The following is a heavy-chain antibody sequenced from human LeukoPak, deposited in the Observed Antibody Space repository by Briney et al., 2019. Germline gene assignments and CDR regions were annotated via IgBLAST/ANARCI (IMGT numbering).Heavy chain of an antibody. Sequence: GGSLRLSCAVSGLTLSNYGMSWVRQAPGKGLEWVAGISDSGGRTNYADSVKGRFTISRDNPKNTIYLQMNSLRAEDTAVYFCAKRGVVIRVILVGFHKEAYYFDSWGQGALVTVSS. V-gene: IGHV3-23*01. D-gene: IGHD3-22*01. J-gene: IGHJ4*02. CDR3: AKRGVVIRVILVGFHKEAYYFDS. CDR2: ISDSGGRT. CDR1: GLTLSNYG.